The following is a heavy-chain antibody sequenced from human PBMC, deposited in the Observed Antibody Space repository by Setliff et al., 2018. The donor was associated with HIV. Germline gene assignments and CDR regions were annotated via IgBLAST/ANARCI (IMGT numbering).Heavy chain of an antibody. Sequence: ASVKVSCKPSGYTFTTYGLSWVRQAPGQGLEWMGWISTYSDETSSSQKIQGRVSMTTDIPTATVYMELKSLRSDDTAVYYCARVPQKISLVRGDYNWLDKWGQGTLVTVSS. CDR3: ARVPQKISLVRGDYNWLDK. CDR1: GYTFTTYG. V-gene: IGHV1-18*01. CDR2: ISTYSDET. J-gene: IGHJ5*02. D-gene: IGHD3-10*01.